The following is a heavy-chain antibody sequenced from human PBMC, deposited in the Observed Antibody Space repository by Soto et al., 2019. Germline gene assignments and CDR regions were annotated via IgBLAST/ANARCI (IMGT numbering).Heavy chain of an antibody. D-gene: IGHD6-19*01. J-gene: IGHJ4*02. V-gene: IGHV3-30*03. CDR1: GFTFSSYG. CDR2: ISYDGSNK. Sequence: GGSLRLSCAASGFTFSSYGMHWVRQAPGKGLEWVAVISYDGSNKYYADSVKGRFTISRDNSKNTLYLQMNSLRAEDTAVYYCAREWLGMFFDYWGQGTLVTVSS. CDR3: AREWLGMFFDY.